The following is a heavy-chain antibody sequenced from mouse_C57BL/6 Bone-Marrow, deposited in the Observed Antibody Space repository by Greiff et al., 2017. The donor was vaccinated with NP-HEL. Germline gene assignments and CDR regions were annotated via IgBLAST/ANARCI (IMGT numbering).Heavy chain of an antibody. CDR3: TAYDYDYY. J-gene: IGHJ2*01. CDR2: IDPENGDT. V-gene: IGHV14-4*01. CDR1: GFNIKDDY. Sequence: VQLQQSGAELVRPGASVKLSCTASGFNIKDDYMHWVKQRPEQGLEWIGWIDPENGDTEYASKFQGKATITADTSSNTAYLQLSSLTSEDTAVYYCTAYDYDYYWGQGTTLTVSS. D-gene: IGHD2-4*01.